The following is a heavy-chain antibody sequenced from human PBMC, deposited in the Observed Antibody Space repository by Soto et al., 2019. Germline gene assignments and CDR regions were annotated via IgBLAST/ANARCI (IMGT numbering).Heavy chain of an antibody. V-gene: IGHV4-39*01. CDR1: GGSISSRGYY. CDR3: ASCTGFDP. Sequence: QLQLQESGPGLVKPSETLSLTCTVSGGSISSRGYYWGWIRQPPGKGLEWIGTIYYSGSTYYNPYLESRVTISVDTSTNQFSLTLSSVTDVDTAVYYCASCTGFDPWGQGTLVTVSS. J-gene: IGHJ5*02. CDR2: IYYSGST.